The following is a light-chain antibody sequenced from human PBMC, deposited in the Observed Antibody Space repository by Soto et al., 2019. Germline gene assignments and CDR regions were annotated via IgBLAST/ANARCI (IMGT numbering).Light chain of an antibody. CDR1: QSVSSY. J-gene: IGKJ5*01. Sequence: IVLTQSPATLSLSPGERATLSCRASQSVSSYLAWYQQKPGQAPRLLIYDASNRATGIPARFSGTGSGTEFTLTISSLKPDDFATDYCQQYNSYSTFGQGTRLEIK. CDR2: DAS. V-gene: IGKV3-11*01. CDR3: QQYNSYST.